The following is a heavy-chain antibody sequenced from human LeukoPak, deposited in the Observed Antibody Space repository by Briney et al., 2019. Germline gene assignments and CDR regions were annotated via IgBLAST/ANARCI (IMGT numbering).Heavy chain of an antibody. CDR3: ARTTSFTASGYDY. CDR2: MNPDNGDS. J-gene: IGHJ4*02. Sequence: ASVKVSCKASGYTFTNYHINWVRQATGQGLEWMGWMNPDNGDSGYAQKFQDRVTITRDTSIGTAYMELRSLRSEDTAVYFCARTTSFTASGYDYWGQGTLVTVSS. V-gene: IGHV1-8*03. CDR1: GYTFTNYH. D-gene: IGHD6-25*01.